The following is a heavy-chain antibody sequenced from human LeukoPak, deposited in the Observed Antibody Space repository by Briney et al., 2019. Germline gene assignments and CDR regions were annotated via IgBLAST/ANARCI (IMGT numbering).Heavy chain of an antibody. CDR3: ARARESMATAGSYFDY. Sequence: SQTLSLTCAVSGGSISSGDYSWSWIRQPPGNGLEWIGYIYHTGNTNYNPSLKSRVTISVARSKNQFSLRLSSVTAADTAVYYCARARESMATAGSYFDYWGQGTLVTVSS. V-gene: IGHV4-30-2*01. CDR1: GGSISSGDYS. D-gene: IGHD6-13*01. J-gene: IGHJ4*02. CDR2: IYHTGNT.